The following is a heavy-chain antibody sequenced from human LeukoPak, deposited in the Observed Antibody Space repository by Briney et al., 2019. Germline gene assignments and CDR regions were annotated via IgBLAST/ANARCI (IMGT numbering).Heavy chain of an antibody. Sequence: GGSLRLSCAASGFTFSSYAMHWVRPAPGKGLEWVAVISYDGSNKYYADSVKGRFTISRDNSKNTLYLQMNSLRAEDTAVYYCARDRYFDWSVGSTFDYWGQGTLVTVSS. V-gene: IGHV3-30-3*01. CDR2: ISYDGSNK. D-gene: IGHD3-9*01. CDR1: GFTFSSYA. CDR3: ARDRYFDWSVGSTFDY. J-gene: IGHJ4*02.